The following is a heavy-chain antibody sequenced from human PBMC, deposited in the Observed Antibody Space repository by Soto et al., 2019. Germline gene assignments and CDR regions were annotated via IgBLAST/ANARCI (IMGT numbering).Heavy chain of an antibody. CDR3: ARDRYGSLLSDY. CDR1: GGSVSSDSYY. D-gene: IGHD5-18*01. J-gene: IGHJ4*02. Sequence: QVQLQESGPGLVKPSETLSLTCTVSGGSVSSDSYYWSWIRQPPGKGLEWLGYIYYTGSTNYYPSLWGRVTISVDTSKNQFSLKVNSVTAADTAVYYCARDRYGSLLSDYWGQGTLVTVSS. V-gene: IGHV4-61*01. CDR2: IYYTGST.